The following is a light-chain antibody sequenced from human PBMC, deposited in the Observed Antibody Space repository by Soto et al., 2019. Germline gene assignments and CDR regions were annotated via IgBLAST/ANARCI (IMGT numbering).Light chain of an antibody. CDR1: SSDVGGYNY. V-gene: IGLV2-14*01. J-gene: IGLJ1*01. CDR2: EVS. Sequence: QSALTQPASVSGSPGQSITISCTGTSSDVGGYNYVSWYQQHPGKAPKLMIYEVSNRPSGVSNRFSGSMSGNTASLTISGLQAEDEADYYCSSYTSRSTLVFGTGTKLTVL. CDR3: SSYTSRSTLV.